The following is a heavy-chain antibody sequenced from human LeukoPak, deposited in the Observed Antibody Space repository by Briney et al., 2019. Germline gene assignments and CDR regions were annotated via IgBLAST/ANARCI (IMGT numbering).Heavy chain of an antibody. J-gene: IGHJ4*02. V-gene: IGHV3-30*19. CDR3: ARDARAFDY. Sequence: GGSLRLSCAASGFSFSSYAMHWVRQAPGKGLEWVAVISYDGSNKYYADSVKGRFTISRDNSKNTLYLQMNSLRAEDTVVYYCARDARAFDYWGQGTLVTVSS. CDR1: GFSFSSYA. CDR2: ISYDGSNK.